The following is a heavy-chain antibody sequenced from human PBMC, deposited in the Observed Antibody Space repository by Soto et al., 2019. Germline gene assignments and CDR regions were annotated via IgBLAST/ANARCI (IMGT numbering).Heavy chain of an antibody. CDR1: GDSIRSNN. V-gene: IGHV4-59*01. Sequence: VQLQESGPGLVKPSETLSLTCTVSGDSIRSNNWYWIRQPPGQGLEWIGYIFYSGSTYYNPSLKSRVTISLDTSENQFSLKLTSVTAADTAVYYCSGGPWLQGAFHIWGQGTMVTVSS. CDR3: SGGPWLQGAFHI. CDR2: IFYSGST. J-gene: IGHJ3*02. D-gene: IGHD5-12*01.